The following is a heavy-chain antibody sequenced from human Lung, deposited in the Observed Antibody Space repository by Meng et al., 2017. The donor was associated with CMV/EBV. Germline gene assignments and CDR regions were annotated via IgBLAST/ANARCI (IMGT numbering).Heavy chain of an antibody. D-gene: IGHD4-23*01. J-gene: IGHJ4*02. CDR1: GDIVSSNSAA. CDR3: ARGINGGCGD. CDR2: TYYRSKWYH. Sequence: QVKSQQSGPGLVKPSQTLSLTCAISGDIVSSNSAAWHWIRQSPSRGLEWLGRTYYRSKWYHEYAVSVKSRITISPDTPKNQFSLQLNSMTPEDTAVYYCARGINGGCGDWGQGTLVTVSS. V-gene: IGHV6-1*01.